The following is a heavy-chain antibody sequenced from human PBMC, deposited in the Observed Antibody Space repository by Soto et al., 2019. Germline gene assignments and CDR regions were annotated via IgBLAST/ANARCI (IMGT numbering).Heavy chain of an antibody. CDR3: ARPQYCSGGSCYSFDY. CDR1: GGTFSSYT. Sequence: QVQLVQSGAEVKKPGSSVKVSCKASGGTFSSYTISWVRQAPGQGLEWMGRIIPILGIANYAQKFQGRVTTPADKSTSTADMELRSLRSEDTAAYYCARPQYCSGGSCYSFDYWGQGTLVTVSS. CDR2: IIPILGIA. V-gene: IGHV1-69*02. J-gene: IGHJ4*02. D-gene: IGHD2-15*01.